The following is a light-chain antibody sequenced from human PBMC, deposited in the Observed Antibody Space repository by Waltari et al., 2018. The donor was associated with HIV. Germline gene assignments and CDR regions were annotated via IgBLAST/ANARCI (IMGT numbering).Light chain of an antibody. CDR1: TSDVGSSVF. CDR3: SSYANTNTVI. V-gene: IGLV2-14*01. CDR2: EVT. J-gene: IGLJ2*01. Sequence: QSALTQPASVSGSPGQSITISCSGPTSDVGSSVFVSWYQQHPGKAPRLMIHEVTKRASGTSTRFSGSKSGKTAYLTISGLQSEDEGVYYCSSYANTNTVIFGGGTKLTVL.